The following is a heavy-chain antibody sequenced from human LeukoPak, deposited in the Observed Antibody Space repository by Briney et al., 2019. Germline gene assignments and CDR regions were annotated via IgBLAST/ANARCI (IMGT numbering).Heavy chain of an antibody. J-gene: IGHJ3*02. CDR1: GFTFSSYW. Sequence: PGGSLRLSCAASGFTFSSYWMSWVRQAPGKGLEWVANIKQDGSEKYYVDSVKGRFTISRDNAKNSLYLQMNSLRAEDTALYYCAKAYGPGSYYRFGAFDIWGQGTMVTVSS. CDR3: AKAYGPGSYYRFGAFDI. CDR2: IKQDGSEK. V-gene: IGHV3-7*03. D-gene: IGHD3-10*01.